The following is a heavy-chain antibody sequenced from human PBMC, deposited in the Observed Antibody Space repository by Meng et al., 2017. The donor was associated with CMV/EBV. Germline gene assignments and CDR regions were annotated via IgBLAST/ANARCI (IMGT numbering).Heavy chain of an antibody. D-gene: IGHD6-13*01. CDR2: INHSGST. V-gene: IGHV4-34*01. Sequence: QLRRWGAGWWNPPATLSPTSAVYGVSFSVYYWSWIRQPPGKGLEWIGEINHSGSTNYNPSLKSRVTISVDTSKNQFALKLSSVTAADTAVYYCARGGIAAAGPFDYWGQGTLVTVSS. CDR3: ARGGIAAAGPFDY. J-gene: IGHJ4*02. CDR1: GVSFSVYY.